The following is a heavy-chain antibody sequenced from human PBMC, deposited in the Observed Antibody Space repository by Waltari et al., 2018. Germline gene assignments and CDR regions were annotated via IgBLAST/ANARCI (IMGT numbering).Heavy chain of an antibody. V-gene: IGHV3-21*01. Sequence: EVQLLASGGGLVKPGGSLRLSCAASGFTFSSYSMTCVRTVPGKGLEWVSSISSSSSYIYYADSVKGRFTISRDNAKNSLYLQMNSLRAEDTAVYYCAREGAVADYEDWGQGTLVTVSS. D-gene: IGHD6-19*01. CDR2: ISSSSSYI. CDR3: AREGAVADYED. J-gene: IGHJ4*02. CDR1: GFTFSSYS.